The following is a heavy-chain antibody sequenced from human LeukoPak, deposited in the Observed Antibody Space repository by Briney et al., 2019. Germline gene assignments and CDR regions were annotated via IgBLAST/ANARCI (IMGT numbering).Heavy chain of an antibody. D-gene: IGHD6-19*01. V-gene: IGHV3-23*01. J-gene: IGHJ5*02. CDR2: ISGSGGST. CDR1: GFTFSSYA. CDR3: AKDSSGWNNWFDP. Sequence: PGGSLRLSCAASGFTFSSYAMSWVRQAPGKGLEWVSAISGSGGSTYDADSVKGRFTISRDSSKNTLYLQMNSLRAEDTAVYYCAKDSSGWNNWFDPWGQGTLVTVSS.